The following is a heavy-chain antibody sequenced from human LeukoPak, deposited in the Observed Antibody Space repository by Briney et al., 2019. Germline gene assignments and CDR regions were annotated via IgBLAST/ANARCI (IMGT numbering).Heavy chain of an antibody. Sequence: PGGSLRLSCAASGFSFTNYAMSWVRQAPGKGLEWVSATSGSGGRTYYADSVKGRFTISRENSKNTLYLQMNSLRAEDTAVYYCAKDNGAYGFDYWGQGTLVTVSS. J-gene: IGHJ4*02. CDR2: TSGSGGRT. CDR3: AKDNGAYGFDY. CDR1: GFSFTNYA. D-gene: IGHD4-17*01. V-gene: IGHV3-23*01.